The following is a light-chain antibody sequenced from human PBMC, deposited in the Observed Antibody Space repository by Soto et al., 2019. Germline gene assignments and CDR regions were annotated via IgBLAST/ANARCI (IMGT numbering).Light chain of an antibody. Sequence: DIQMTQSPATLSASVGDRVTITCRASESISSWLAWYQQKPGKARKLLIYKASSLESGVPSRFSGSGSGTEFTLTISSLQPDDFATYYCQQYNSYWTFGQGTKVDIK. CDR1: ESISSW. CDR3: QQYNSYWT. V-gene: IGKV1-5*03. J-gene: IGKJ1*01. CDR2: KAS.